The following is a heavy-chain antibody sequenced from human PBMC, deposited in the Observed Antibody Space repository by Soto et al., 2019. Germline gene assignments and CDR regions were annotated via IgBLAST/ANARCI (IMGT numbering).Heavy chain of an antibody. Sequence: SETLSLTCIVSGGSISNYYWSWIRQPPGKGLEWIGYIYYSGSTNYNPSLTSRVTISVDTSKNQFSLKLSSVTAADTAVYYCARGYYDILTGYYGSRYGMDVWGQGTTVTVS. CDR2: IYYSGST. CDR3: ARGYYDILTGYYGSRYGMDV. J-gene: IGHJ6*02. V-gene: IGHV4-59*08. CDR1: GGSISNYY. D-gene: IGHD3-9*01.